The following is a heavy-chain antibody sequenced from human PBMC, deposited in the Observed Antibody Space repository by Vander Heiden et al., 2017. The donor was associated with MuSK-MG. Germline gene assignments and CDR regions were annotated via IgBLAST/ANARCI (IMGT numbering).Heavy chain of an antibody. CDR2: ISGSGTNT. CDR3: AKGDHDSSGYFPPSFDY. V-gene: IGHV3-23*01. Sequence: EVQLLESGGGLVQPGGSLRLSCAASGFTFSIYAMSWVRQAPGKGLGWVSLISGSGTNTYYADSVKGRFNISRDNSKNTLYLQMNSLKVEETAIYYCAKGDHDSSGYFPPSFDYWGQGTLVTVSS. J-gene: IGHJ4*02. D-gene: IGHD3-22*01. CDR1: GFTFSIYA.